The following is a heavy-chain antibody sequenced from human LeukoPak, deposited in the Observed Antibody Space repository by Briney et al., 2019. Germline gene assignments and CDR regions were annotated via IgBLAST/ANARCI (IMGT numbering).Heavy chain of an antibody. CDR1: GCTFTSYD. D-gene: IGHD6-19*01. CDR3: ARDQGQWLVKYYFDY. V-gene: IGHV1-8*01. Sequence: GASVKVSCKASGCTFTSYDINWVRQATGQGLEWMGWMNPNSGNTGYAQKFQGRVTMTRNTSISTAYMELSSLRSEDTAMYYCARDQGQWLVKYYFDYWGQGTLVTVSS. CDR2: MNPNSGNT. J-gene: IGHJ4*02.